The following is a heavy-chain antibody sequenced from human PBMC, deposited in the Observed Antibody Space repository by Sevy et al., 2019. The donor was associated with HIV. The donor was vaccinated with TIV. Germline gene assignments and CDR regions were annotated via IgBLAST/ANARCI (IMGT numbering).Heavy chain of an antibody. CDR2: IYYSGST. Sequence: SETLSLTCTVSGGSISSYYWSWIRQPPGKGLEWIGYIYYSGSTNYNPSLKSRVTISVDTSKNQFSLKLSSVTAADTAVYYCARRERITIFGVVKDAFDIWGQGTMVTVSS. CDR3: ARRERITIFGVVKDAFDI. CDR1: GGSISSYY. V-gene: IGHV4-59*12. D-gene: IGHD3-3*01. J-gene: IGHJ3*02.